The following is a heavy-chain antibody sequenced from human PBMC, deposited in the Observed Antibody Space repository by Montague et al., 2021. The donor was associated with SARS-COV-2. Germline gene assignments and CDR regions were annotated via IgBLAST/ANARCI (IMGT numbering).Heavy chain of an antibody. V-gene: IGHV4-59*01. D-gene: IGHD1-26*01. J-gene: IGHJ4*02. CDR3: ARGTEVGAFDY. CDR1: GGSINGYY. CDR2: IYYNGRT. Sequence: SKTLSLTCTVSGGSINGYYWTWVRQPPGKGLQWIAHIYYNGRTSYIPSLKSRLSVSLDKAKYQFSLELTSVTAADTARYFCARGTEVGAFDYWGQGALVPVSS.